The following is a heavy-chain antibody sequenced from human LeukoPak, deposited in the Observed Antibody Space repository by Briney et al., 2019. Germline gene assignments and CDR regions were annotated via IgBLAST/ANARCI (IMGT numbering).Heavy chain of an antibody. CDR2: IWYDGSNK. CDR3: ARVSVTVKPVGPFDY. J-gene: IGHJ4*02. Sequence: GRFLRLSCAASGFTFSSYGMHWVRQAPGKGLEWVAVIWYDGSNKYYADSVKGRFTISRDNSKNTLYLQMNSLRAEDTAVYYCARVSVTVKPVGPFDYWGQGTLVTVSS. D-gene: IGHD4-17*01. V-gene: IGHV3-33*01. CDR1: GFTFSSYG.